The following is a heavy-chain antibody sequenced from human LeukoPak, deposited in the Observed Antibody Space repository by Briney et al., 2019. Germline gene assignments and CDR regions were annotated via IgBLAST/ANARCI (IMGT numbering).Heavy chain of an antibody. CDR3: ARGLNDAFDI. CDR2: INHSGST. Sequence: SETLSLTCAVYGGSFSGYYWSWIRQPPGKGLEWIGEINHSGSTNYNPSLKSRVTISVDTSKNQFSLKLSSVTAADTAVYYCARGLNDAFDIWGQGTMVTVPS. V-gene: IGHV4-34*01. CDR1: GGSFSGYY. J-gene: IGHJ3*02.